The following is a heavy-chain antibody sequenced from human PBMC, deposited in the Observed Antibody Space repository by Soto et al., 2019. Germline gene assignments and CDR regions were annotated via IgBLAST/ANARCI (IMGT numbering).Heavy chain of an antibody. D-gene: IGHD3-9*01. J-gene: IGHJ4*02. CDR1: GYTFTGYY. Sequence: GAVKVSCKASGYTFTGYYMHWVRQAPGQGLEWMGWINPNSGGTNYAQKFQGRVTMTRDTSISTAYMELGRLRSDDTAVYYCARDLNYYDILTGYYDNAFDFDYWGQGTLVTVSS. V-gene: IGHV1-2*02. CDR2: INPNSGGT. CDR3: ARDLNYYDILTGYYDNAFDFDY.